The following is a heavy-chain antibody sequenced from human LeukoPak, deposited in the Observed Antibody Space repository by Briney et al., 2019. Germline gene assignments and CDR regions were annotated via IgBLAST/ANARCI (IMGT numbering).Heavy chain of an antibody. J-gene: IGHJ5*02. CDR1: GYTFTSYD. D-gene: IGHD2-2*01. V-gene: IGHV1-8*01. Sequence: GASVKVSCKASGYTFTSYDINWVRQATGQGLEWMGWMNPNSGNTGYAQKFQGRVTMTRNTSISTAYMELSSLRSEDTAVYYCARGEDIVVVPAAIGWWFDPWGQGTLVTVSS. CDR2: MNPNSGNT. CDR3: ARGEDIVVVPAAIGWWFDP.